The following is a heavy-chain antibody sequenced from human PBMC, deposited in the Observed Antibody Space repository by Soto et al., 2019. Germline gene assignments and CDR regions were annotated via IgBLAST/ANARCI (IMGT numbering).Heavy chain of an antibody. CDR1: GFTFSTST. V-gene: IGHV1-58*02. Sequence: QMQVVQSGPEVKKPGTSVRVSCKTSGFTFSTSTMQWVRQARGQRLEWIGWIVAGSGNTNYAQKFQERVTITRDMPTNPAYLDLSSLTSEATGLYYYAARPGLRYFDLNSAGYGFRIWGPGTMVTVSS. D-gene: IGHD3-9*01. J-gene: IGHJ3*02. CDR2: IVAGSGNT. CDR3: AARPGLRYFDLNSAGYGFRI.